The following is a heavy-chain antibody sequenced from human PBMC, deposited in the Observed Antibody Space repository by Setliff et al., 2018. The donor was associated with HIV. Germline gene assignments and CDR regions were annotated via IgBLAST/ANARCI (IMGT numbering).Heavy chain of an antibody. CDR1: GFSITDGFY. Sequence: SETLSLTCDVSGFSITDGFYWAWIRQSPGKGLEWIGSINHSGSTYCTPSLKSRVTMSVDTSKNHFSLKLSSGTAADTAMYFCARQPPLSVLQVWFDDYWGQGTLVTVSS. CDR3: ARQPPLSVLQVWFDDY. D-gene: IGHD3-10*01. V-gene: IGHV4-38-2*01. J-gene: IGHJ4*02. CDR2: INHSGST.